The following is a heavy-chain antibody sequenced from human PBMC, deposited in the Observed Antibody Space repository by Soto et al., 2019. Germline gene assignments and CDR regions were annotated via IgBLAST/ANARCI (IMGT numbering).Heavy chain of an antibody. CDR1: GGSISSGGYY. V-gene: IGHV4-31*01. CDR2: IYYSGST. Sequence: QVQLQESGPGLVKPSQTLSLTCTVSGGSISSGGYYWSWIRQHPGKGLEWMGYIYYSGSTYYNPTLKSLVTISVDTSKNQFYLKLSSVTAADTAVYYCARVRRGGYCTSGVCYNYMDVWGKGTTVTVSS. CDR3: ARVRRGGYCTSGVCYNYMDV. J-gene: IGHJ6*03. D-gene: IGHD2-8*01.